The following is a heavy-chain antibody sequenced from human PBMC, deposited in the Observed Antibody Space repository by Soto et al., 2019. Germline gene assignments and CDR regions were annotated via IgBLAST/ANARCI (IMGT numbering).Heavy chain of an antibody. V-gene: IGHV3-23*01. J-gene: IGHJ4*02. D-gene: IGHD4-17*01. CDR3: ARIYDYGDYFDY. Sequence: GSLRLSCAASGFTFNNYAMSWVRQAPGKGLEWVSSIIGGGSSTYYADSVKGRFTISRHNSKNTLYLQMNSLRAEDTAVYYCARIYDYGDYFDYWGQGTLVTVSS. CDR1: GFTFNNYA. CDR2: IIGGGSST.